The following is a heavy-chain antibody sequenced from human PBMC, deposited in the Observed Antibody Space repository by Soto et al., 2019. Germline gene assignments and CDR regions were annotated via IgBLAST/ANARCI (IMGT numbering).Heavy chain of an antibody. Sequence: GGSLRLSCAASGFTFSSYSMNWVRQAPGKGLEWVSSISSSSSYIYYADSVKGRFTISRDNAKNTLYLQMSSLRAEDTAVYYCVKDPAYSSGWYGIDYWGQGTLVTVSS. D-gene: IGHD6-19*01. V-gene: IGHV3-21*01. CDR2: ISSSSSYI. CDR3: VKDPAYSSGWYGIDY. J-gene: IGHJ4*02. CDR1: GFTFSSYS.